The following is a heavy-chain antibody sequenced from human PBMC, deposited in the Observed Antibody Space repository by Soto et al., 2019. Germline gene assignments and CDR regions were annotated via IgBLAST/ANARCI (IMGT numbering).Heavy chain of an antibody. CDR3: ARESEDLTSNFDY. V-gene: IGHV3-21*06. Sequence: GSLRLSCAASGFTFTRYSMNWVRQAPGKGLEWVSSISSTTNYIYYGDSMKGRFTISRDNAKNSLYLEMNSLRAEDTAVYYCARESEDLTSNFDYWGQGTLVTVS. CDR2: ISSTTNYI. J-gene: IGHJ4*02. CDR1: GFTFTRYS.